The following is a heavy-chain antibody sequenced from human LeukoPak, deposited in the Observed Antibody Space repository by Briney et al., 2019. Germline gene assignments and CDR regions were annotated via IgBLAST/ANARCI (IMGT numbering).Heavy chain of an antibody. J-gene: IGHJ4*02. CDR1: GHTFTNYG. CDR2: ASASGGRT. V-gene: IGHV3-23*01. D-gene: IGHD1-26*01. CDR3: AKGTKMIGSFYRGHQFDY. Sequence: GGSLRLFCAAAGHTFTNYGMSWVRQTPGKGLEWVSRASASGGRTYYADSVRGRFTISRDNSKNTLYLQMNSLRAEDSAVYYCAKGTKMIGSFYRGHQFDYWGQGTLVTVSS.